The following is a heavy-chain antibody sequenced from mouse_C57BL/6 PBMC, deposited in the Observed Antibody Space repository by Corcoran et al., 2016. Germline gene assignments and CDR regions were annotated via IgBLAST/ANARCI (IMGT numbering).Heavy chain of an antibody. CDR3: AVYPWFAY. V-gene: IGHV1-26*01. CDR1: GYTFTDYY. D-gene: IGHD1-3*01. Sequence: EVQLQQSGPELVKPGASVKISCKASGYTFTDYYMNWVKQSHGKSLEWIGDINPNNGGTSYNQKFKGKATLTVDKSSSTAYMELRSLTSEDSAVYYCAVYPWFAYWGQGTLVTVSA. CDR2: INPNNGGT. J-gene: IGHJ3*01.